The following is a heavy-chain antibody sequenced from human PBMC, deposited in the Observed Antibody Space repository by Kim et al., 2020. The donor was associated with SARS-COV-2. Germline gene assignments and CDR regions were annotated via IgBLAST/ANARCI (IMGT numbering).Heavy chain of an antibody. CDR2: INAGNGNT. D-gene: IGHD6-13*01. Sequence: ASVKVSCKASGYTFTSYAMHWVRQAPGQRLEWMGWINAGNGNTKYSQKFQGRVTITRDTSASTAYMELSSLRSEDTAVYYCARLGEQQLVYYYGMDVWGQGTTVTVSS. CDR1: GYTFTSYA. CDR3: ARLGEQQLVYYYGMDV. J-gene: IGHJ6*02. V-gene: IGHV1-3*01.